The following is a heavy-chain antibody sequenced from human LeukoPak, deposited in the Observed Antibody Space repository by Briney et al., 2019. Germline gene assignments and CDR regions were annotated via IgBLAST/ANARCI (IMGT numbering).Heavy chain of an antibody. CDR3: ARERSGQLYYYGMDV. V-gene: IGHV3-48*02. CDR1: GFIFSNYR. Sequence: PGGSLRLSCAASGFIFSNYRMNWVRQAPGKGLEWVSYISSSTTIYYADSVKGRFTISRDNAKNSLFLQMNSLRDEDTAVYYCARERSGQLYYYGMDVWGQGTTVTVSS. CDR2: ISSSTTI. J-gene: IGHJ6*02. D-gene: IGHD3-3*01.